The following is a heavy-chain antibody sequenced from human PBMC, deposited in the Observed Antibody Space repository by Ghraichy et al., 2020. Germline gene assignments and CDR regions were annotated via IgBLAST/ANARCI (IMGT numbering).Heavy chain of an antibody. J-gene: IGHJ4*02. CDR1: GERGKREG. D-gene: IGHD2-15*01. CDR2: ISAYDGNT. CDR3: ARDGYCSGGSCYMGPFDY. V-gene: IGHV1-18*01. Sequence: AAGKGDGQEAGERGKREGRRGGGKGDGEGLEWMGWISAYDGNTNYAQKLQGRVTMTTDTSTSTAYMELRSLRSDDTAMYYCARDGYCSGGSCYMGPFDYWRQGTLVTVSS.